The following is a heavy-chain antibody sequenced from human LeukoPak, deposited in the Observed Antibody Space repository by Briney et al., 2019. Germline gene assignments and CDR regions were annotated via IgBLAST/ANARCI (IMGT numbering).Heavy chain of an antibody. D-gene: IGHD3-10*01. V-gene: IGHV3-30-3*01. CDR3: AREGLLWFGELFRDAFDI. CDR2: VPYDGSNK. CDR1: GFTFSSYA. J-gene: IGHJ3*02. Sequence: PGGSLRLSCAASGFTFSSYAMHWVRPAPGKGLEWVAVVPYDGSNKYYADSVKGRFTISRDNSKNTLYLQMNSLRAEDTAVYYCAREGLLWFGELFRDAFDIWGQGTMVTVSS.